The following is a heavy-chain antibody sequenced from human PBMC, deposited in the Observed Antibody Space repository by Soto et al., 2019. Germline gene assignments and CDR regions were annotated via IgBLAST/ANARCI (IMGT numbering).Heavy chain of an antibody. V-gene: IGHV1-3*05. J-gene: IGHJ4*02. CDR3: ARVSGWYVLDY. CDR1: GYTFTSYA. CDR2: INAGNGNT. Sequence: QVQLVQSGAEEKKPGASVKVSCKASGYTFTSYAMHWVRQAPGQRLEWMGWINAGNGNTKYSQKFQGRVTITRDTSARTAYMELSSLRSEDTAVYYCARVSGWYVLDYWGQGPLVTVSS. D-gene: IGHD6-19*01.